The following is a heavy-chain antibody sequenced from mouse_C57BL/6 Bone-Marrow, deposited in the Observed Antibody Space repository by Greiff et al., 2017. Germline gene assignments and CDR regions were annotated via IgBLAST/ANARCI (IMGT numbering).Heavy chain of an antibody. Sequence: QVQLKESGAELVKPGASVKISCKASGYAFSSYWMNWVKQRPGKGLEWIGQIYPGDGDTNYNGKFKGKATLTADKSSSTAYMQLSSLTAEDSAVYCCARGDGYYGFYWYFDVWGTGTTVTVSS. J-gene: IGHJ1*03. D-gene: IGHD2-3*01. V-gene: IGHV1-80*01. CDR1: GYAFSSYW. CDR2: IYPGDGDT. CDR3: ARGDGYYGFYWYFDV.